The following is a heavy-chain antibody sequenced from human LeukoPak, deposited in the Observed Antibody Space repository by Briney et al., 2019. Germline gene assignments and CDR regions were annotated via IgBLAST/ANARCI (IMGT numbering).Heavy chain of an antibody. J-gene: IGHJ3*02. CDR3: ASALGYCSSTSCYYVFDI. Sequence: PGRSLRLSCAASGFTFSSYGMHWVRQAPGKGLEWVAVIWYDGSNKYYGDSVKGRFTISRDNSKNTLYLQMNSLRAEDTAVYYCASALGYCSSTSCYYVFDIWGQGTTVTVSS. V-gene: IGHV3-33*01. CDR2: IWYDGSNK. D-gene: IGHD2-2*01. CDR1: GFTFSSYG.